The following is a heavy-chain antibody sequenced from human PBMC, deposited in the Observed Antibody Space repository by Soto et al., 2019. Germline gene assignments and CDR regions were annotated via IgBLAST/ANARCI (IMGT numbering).Heavy chain of an antibody. V-gene: IGHV4-4*07. CDR3: AREGGYFDSSGSGVYHYHGVDV. CDR2: IYTTGST. CDR1: GGAISTYC. Sequence: SETLSLTCTVSGGAISTYCWSCIRQPAGGGLEWIGRIYTTGSTNYNPSLKSRVTMSLDTSRNQFSLKLSSVTAADTAVYYCAREGGYFDSSGSGVYHYHGVDVWGQGTTVTVSS. J-gene: IGHJ6*02. D-gene: IGHD3-22*01.